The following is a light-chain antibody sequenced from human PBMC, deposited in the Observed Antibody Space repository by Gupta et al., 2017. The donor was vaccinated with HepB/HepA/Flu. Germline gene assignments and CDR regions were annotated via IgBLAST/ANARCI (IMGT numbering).Light chain of an antibody. CDR3: QQYYSIPLT. CDR2: WAS. J-gene: IGKJ4*01. Sequence: EIVMTQSPDSLAVSLGERATINCKSSQNVLYSSNNKNYLAWYQQKPGQPPKLLIYWASTRESGVPDRFSGSGSATYFTLTINSLQAEDVAIYYCQQYYSIPLTFGGGTKVEIK. V-gene: IGKV4-1*01. CDR1: QNVLYSSNNKNY.